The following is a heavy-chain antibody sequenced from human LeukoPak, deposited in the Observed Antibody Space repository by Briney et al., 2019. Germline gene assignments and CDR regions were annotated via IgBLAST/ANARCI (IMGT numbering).Heavy chain of an antibody. Sequence: SGGSLRLSCAASGFTFDDYGMSWVRHAPGKGLEWVSGINWNGGSTGYADSVKGRFTISRDNAKNSLYLQMNSLRAEDTALYYCARGLYYYDSSGYYYLGYWGQGTLVTVSS. J-gene: IGHJ4*02. CDR3: ARGLYYYDSSGYYYLGY. D-gene: IGHD3-22*01. CDR1: GFTFDDYG. CDR2: INWNGGST. V-gene: IGHV3-20*04.